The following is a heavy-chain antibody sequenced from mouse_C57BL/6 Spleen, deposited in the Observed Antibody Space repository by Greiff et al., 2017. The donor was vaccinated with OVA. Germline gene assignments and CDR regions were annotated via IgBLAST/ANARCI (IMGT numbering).Heavy chain of an antibody. CDR3: TRGDYDVWFAY. V-gene: IGHV1-15*01. CDR1: GYTFTDYE. J-gene: IGHJ3*01. D-gene: IGHD2-4*01. CDR2: IDPETGGT. Sequence: QVQLQQSGAELVRPGASVTLSCKASGYTFTDYEMHWVKQTPVHGLEWIGAIDPETGGTAYNQKFKGQAILTADKSSSTAYMELRSLTSEDSAVYYCTRGDYDVWFAYWGQGTLVTVSA.